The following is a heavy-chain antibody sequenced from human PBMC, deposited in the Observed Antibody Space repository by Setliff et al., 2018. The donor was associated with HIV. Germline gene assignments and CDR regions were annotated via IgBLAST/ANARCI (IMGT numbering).Heavy chain of an antibody. CDR1: GYTFTDNY. V-gene: IGHV1-2*04. CDR3: ARDPGYYDSSGERLDAFDI. Sequence: GASVKVSCKASGYTFTDNYIHWVRQAPGQGLEWMAWINSATGGTNYAQNFQGWVTVTRDTSINTVYMELSSLKSDDTAVYYCARDPGYYDSSGERLDAFDIWVKGQWSPSL. CDR2: INSATGGT. J-gene: IGHJ3*02. D-gene: IGHD3-22*01.